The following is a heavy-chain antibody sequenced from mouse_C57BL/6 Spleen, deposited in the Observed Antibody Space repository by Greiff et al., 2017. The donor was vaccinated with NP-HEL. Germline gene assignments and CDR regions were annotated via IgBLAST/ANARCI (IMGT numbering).Heavy chain of an antibody. CDR3: ARDNYGSSYEDY. CDR2: IYPGSGST. Sequence: QVHVKQPGAELVKPGASVKMSCKASGYTFTSYWITWVKQRPGQGLEWIGDIYPGSGSTNYNEKFKSKATLTVDTSSSTAYMQLSSLTSEDSAVYYCARDNYGSSYEDYWGQGTTLTVSS. CDR1: GYTFTSYW. J-gene: IGHJ2*01. D-gene: IGHD1-1*01. V-gene: IGHV1-55*01.